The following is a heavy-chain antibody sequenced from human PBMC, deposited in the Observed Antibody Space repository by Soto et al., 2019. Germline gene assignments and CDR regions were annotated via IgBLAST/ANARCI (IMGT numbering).Heavy chain of an antibody. D-gene: IGHD5-18*01. CDR2: IWFDGSNK. Sequence: PGGSPRLSCAGSGLPFNSYAMHWVRQAPGKGLEWVTVIWFDGSNKYYADSVKGRFTISRDNSKDTLFLQMNSLRAEDTAVYYCARDRGSYDYYYGMDVWGQGTTVTVSS. CDR1: GLPFNSYA. CDR3: ARDRGSYDYYYGMDV. V-gene: IGHV3-33*08. J-gene: IGHJ6*02.